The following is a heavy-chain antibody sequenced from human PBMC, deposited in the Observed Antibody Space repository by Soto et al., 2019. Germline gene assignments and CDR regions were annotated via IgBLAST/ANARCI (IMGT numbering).Heavy chain of an antibody. D-gene: IGHD6-6*01. J-gene: IGHJ6*02. Sequence: GGSLRLSCAASGFTFSSYAMHWVRQAPGKGLEWVAVISYDGSNKYYADSVKGRFTISRDNSKNTLYLQMNSLRAEDTAVYYYATMGSSSSPSGFGAIMDVWGQGTTVTVSS. CDR2: ISYDGSNK. CDR3: ATMGSSSSPSGFGAIMDV. CDR1: GFTFSSYA. V-gene: IGHV3-30-3*01.